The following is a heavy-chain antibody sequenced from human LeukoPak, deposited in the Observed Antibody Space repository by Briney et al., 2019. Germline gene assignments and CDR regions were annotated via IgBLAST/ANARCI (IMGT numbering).Heavy chain of an antibody. V-gene: IGHV1-8*03. CDR3: ARVQEGYYYYYYYMDV. J-gene: IGHJ6*03. Sequence: ASVTVSCKASGYTFTSYDINWVRQATGQGLEWMGWMNPNSGNTGYAQKFQGRVTITRNTSISTAYMELSSLRSEDTAVYYCARVQEGYYYYYYYMDVWGKGTTVTVSS. CDR1: GYTFTSYD. CDR2: MNPNSGNT.